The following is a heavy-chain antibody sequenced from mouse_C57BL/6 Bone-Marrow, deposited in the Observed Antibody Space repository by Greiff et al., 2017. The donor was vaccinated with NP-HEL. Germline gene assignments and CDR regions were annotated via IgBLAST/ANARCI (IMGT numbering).Heavy chain of an antibody. Sequence: VQLQQSGAELVKPGASVKLSCKASGYTFTSYWMQWVKQRPGQGLEWIGEIDPSDSYTNYNQKFKGKATLTVDTSSSTAYMQLSSLTSEDSAVYYCARCSSYAMDYWGQGTSVTVSS. J-gene: IGHJ4*01. CDR3: ARCSSYAMDY. CDR2: IDPSDSYT. D-gene: IGHD1-1*01. V-gene: IGHV1-50*01. CDR1: GYTFTSYW.